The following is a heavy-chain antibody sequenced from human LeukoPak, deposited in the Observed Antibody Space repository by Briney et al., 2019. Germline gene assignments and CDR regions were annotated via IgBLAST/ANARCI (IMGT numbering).Heavy chain of an antibody. CDR1: GYTFTGYY. CDR2: INPNSGGT. D-gene: IGHD1-26*01. V-gene: IGHV1-2*02. Sequence: ASVKVSCKASGYTFTGYYMHWVRQAPGQGLEWMGWINPNSGGTNYAQKFQGRVTMTRDTSISTAYMELSRLRSDDTAVYYCASKGVGATVGDAFDIWGQGTMVTVSS. J-gene: IGHJ3*02. CDR3: ASKGVGATVGDAFDI.